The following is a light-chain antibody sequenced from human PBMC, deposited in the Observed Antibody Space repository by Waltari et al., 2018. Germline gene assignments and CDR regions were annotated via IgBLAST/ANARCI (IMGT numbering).Light chain of an antibody. CDR3: QQRSNWPYT. CDR2: DAS. CDR1: QTVRSY. Sequence: EIVLTQSPATLSLSPGERATLPCRASQTVRSYLAWYQQKPGQAPRLLIFDASSRATGIPAKFSGSGSGTDFTLTVSNLEPEDFAVYYCQQRSNWPYTFGQGTRVEIK. J-gene: IGKJ2*01. V-gene: IGKV3-11*01.